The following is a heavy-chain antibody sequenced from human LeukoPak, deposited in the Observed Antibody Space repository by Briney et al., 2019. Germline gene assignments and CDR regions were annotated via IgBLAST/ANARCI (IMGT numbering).Heavy chain of an antibody. Sequence: SETLSLTCAVSGYSISSGYYWGWIRQPPGKGLEWIGSIYHSRSTYYNPSLKSRVTISVDTSKDQFSLNLNSVTAADTAVYYCARRLAGRYEFDPWGQGTLVTVSS. D-gene: IGHD3-16*01. CDR1: GYSISSGYY. CDR3: ARRLAGRYEFDP. J-gene: IGHJ5*02. CDR2: IYHSRST. V-gene: IGHV4-38-2*01.